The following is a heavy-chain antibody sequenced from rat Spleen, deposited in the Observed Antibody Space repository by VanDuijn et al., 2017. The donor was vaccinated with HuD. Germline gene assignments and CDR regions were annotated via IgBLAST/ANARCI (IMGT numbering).Heavy chain of an antibody. CDR2: IWSGGST. V-gene: IGHV2-1*01. Sequence: QVQLKESGPGLVQPSQTLSLTCTVSGFSLTSNSVSWVRQPPGKGLERMGAIWSGGSTDYNSALKSRLSISRDTSKSQVFLKMNSLRSEDTATYYCARHDYPGVTTNWFAYWGQGTLVTVSS. J-gene: IGHJ3*01. CDR1: GFSLTSNS. CDR3: ARHDYPGVTTNWFAY. D-gene: IGHD1-4*01.